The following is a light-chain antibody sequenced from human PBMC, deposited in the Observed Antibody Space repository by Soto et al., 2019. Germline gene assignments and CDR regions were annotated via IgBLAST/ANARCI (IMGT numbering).Light chain of an antibody. J-gene: IGKJ1*01. CDR1: QSVSGSY. CDR3: QQYGSSRWT. Sequence: EIVLTQSPGTLSLSPGERATLSCRASQSVSGSYLAWYQQRPGQAPRLLIYGASSRVTGIPDRFSGSGSGTDFTLTITRLEPEDFAVYYCQQYGSSRWTFGRGTKVEIK. V-gene: IGKV3-20*01. CDR2: GAS.